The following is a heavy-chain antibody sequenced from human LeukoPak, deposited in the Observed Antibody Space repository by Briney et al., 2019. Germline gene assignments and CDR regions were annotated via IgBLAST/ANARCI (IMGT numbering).Heavy chain of an antibody. CDR2: ISYDGSNK. Sequence: GGPLRLSCAAPGFTFSSYGMHWVRQAPGKGLEWVAVISYDGSNKYYADSVKGRFTISRDNSKNTLYLQMNSLRAEDTAVYYCARGPPLFDPWGQGTLVTVSS. CDR3: ARGPPLFDP. CDR1: GFTFSSYG. J-gene: IGHJ5*02. V-gene: IGHV3-30*03.